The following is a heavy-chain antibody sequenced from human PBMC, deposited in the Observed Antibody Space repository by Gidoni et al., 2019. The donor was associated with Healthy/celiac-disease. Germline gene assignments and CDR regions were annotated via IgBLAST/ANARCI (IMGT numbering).Heavy chain of an antibody. V-gene: IGHV3-33*01. CDR2: IWYDGSNK. D-gene: IGHD1-26*01. Sequence: QVQLVESGGGVVQPGRSLSLSCAASVFTFSSYGMHWFRQAPGKGLEWVAVIWYDGSNKYYADSVKGRFTISRDNSKNTLYLQMNSLRAEDTAVYYCARDGTVGATANWFDPWGQGTLVTVSS. J-gene: IGHJ5*02. CDR1: VFTFSSYG. CDR3: ARDGTVGATANWFDP.